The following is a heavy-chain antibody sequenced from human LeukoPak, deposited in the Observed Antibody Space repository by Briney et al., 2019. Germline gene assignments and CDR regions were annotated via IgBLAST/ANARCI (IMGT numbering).Heavy chain of an antibody. D-gene: IGHD2-21*02. CDR3: AGDDVAYCGGDCYNNWFDP. CDR1: GYTFTGYY. CDR2: INPNSGGT. Sequence: APVKVSCKASGYTFTGYYMHWVRQAPGQGLEWMGWINPNSGGTNYAQKFQGRVTMTRDTSISTAYMELSRLRSDDTAVYYCAGDDVAYCGGDCYNNWFDPWGQGTLVTVSS. J-gene: IGHJ5*02. V-gene: IGHV1-2*02.